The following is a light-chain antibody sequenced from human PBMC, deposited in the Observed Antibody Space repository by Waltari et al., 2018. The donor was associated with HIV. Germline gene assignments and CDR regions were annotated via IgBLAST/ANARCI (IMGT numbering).Light chain of an antibody. CDR3: QQSYSTPLT. CDR1: QTLFYSPDNKNH. Sequence: TQSPESLTVSLGEGASISCKSSQTLFYSPDNKNHLAWYQQKAGQSPKLLFSWASVRQPGVPDRFSGSGSGTNFTLTIASLQAEDVATYYCQQSYSTPLTFGPGTTVHI. J-gene: IGKJ3*01. V-gene: IGKV4-1*01. CDR2: WAS.